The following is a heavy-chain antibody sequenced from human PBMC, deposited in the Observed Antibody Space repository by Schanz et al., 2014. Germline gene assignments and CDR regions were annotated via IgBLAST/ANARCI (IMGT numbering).Heavy chain of an antibody. V-gene: IGHV1-2*06. CDR2: INPNSGGT. CDR1: GYTFTDYP. Sequence: QVQLVQSGAEVKKPGASVKVSCKSSGYTFTDYPIHWVRQAPGQGLEYMGRINPNSGGTNFAQKFQGRVTMTRDTSISTVYMALSRLRSDDTAVYYCAREGTVIRGLSGWFDPWGQGTLVTVSS. CDR3: AREGTVIRGLSGWFDP. J-gene: IGHJ5*02. D-gene: IGHD3-10*01.